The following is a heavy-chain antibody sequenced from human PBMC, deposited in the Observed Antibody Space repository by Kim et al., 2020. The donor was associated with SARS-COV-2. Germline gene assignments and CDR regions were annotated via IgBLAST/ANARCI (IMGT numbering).Heavy chain of an antibody. CDR2: IYTGGST. J-gene: IGHJ2*01. V-gene: IGHV4-4*07. CDR3: ARPSAGSSNWYFDL. Sequence: FIIGYCWSGIRRPAEKGLEWMGLIYTGGSTNYTPSLKSRVTMSVDTSKNQFSLKLSSVTAADTAVYYCARPSAGSSNWYFDLWGRGTLV. D-gene: IGHD6-13*01. CDR1: FIIGYC.